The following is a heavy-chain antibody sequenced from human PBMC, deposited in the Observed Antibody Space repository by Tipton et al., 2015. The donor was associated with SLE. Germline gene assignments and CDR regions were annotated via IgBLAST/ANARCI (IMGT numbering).Heavy chain of an antibody. J-gene: IGHJ4*02. V-gene: IGHV4-59*08. D-gene: IGHD3-16*01. Sequence: TLSLTCTVSGGSISSYYWSWIRQPPGKGLEWIGYIFYSGSTNYNPSLKSRVTISENTSKNQFSLKLSYVPAADTAVYYCARHMITGGEFDYWGQGTLVTVSS. CDR3: ARHMITGGEFDY. CDR1: GGSISSYY. CDR2: IFYSGST.